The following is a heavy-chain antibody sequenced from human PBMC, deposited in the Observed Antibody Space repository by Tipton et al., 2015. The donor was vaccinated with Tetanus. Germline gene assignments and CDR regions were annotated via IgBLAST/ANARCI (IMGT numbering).Heavy chain of an antibody. Sequence: SLRLPCEVSGFSFSNYKMNWVRQGPGRGLEWVSSISSTSRYINYADSVKGRFTISRDNAKNSLFLEMNSLRADDTAVYYCVSGSALDYWGQRTLITVSS. J-gene: IGHJ4*02. V-gene: IGHV3-21*01. CDR3: VSGSALDY. D-gene: IGHD6-25*01. CDR2: ISSTSRYI. CDR1: GFSFSNYK.